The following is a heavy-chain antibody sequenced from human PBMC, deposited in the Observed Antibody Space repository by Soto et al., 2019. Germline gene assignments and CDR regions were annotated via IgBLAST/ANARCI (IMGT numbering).Heavy chain of an antibody. CDR2: IYSSGNT. CDR3: AKDRDYPRDYFHY. Sequence: PGGSLRLSCAVSGFTVRSNYMNWVRQAPGKGLEWVSTIYSSGNTYYADSVKGRFIISRDNSKNTVFLHMDSLTAEDTAVYYCAKDRDYPRDYFHYWGQGTLVTVSS. V-gene: IGHV3-53*01. CDR1: GFTVRSNY. J-gene: IGHJ4*02. D-gene: IGHD3-10*01.